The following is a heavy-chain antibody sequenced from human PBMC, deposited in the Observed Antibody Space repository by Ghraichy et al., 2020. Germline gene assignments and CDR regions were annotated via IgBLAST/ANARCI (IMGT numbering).Heavy chain of an antibody. V-gene: IGHV3-11*01. CDR2: ISSSGSTI. J-gene: IGHJ5*02. D-gene: IGHD2-2*01. CDR1: GFTFSDYY. Sequence: GESLNISCAASGFTFSDYYMSWIRQAPGKGLEWVSYISSSGSTIYYADSVKGRFTISRDNAKNSLYLQMNSLRAEDTAVYYCARVGLGCSSTSCYYWFDPWGQGTLVTVSS. CDR3: ARVGLGCSSTSCYYWFDP.